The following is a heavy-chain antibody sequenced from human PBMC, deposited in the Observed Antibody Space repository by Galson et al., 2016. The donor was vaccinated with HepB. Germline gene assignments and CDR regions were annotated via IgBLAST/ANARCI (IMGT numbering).Heavy chain of an antibody. J-gene: IGHJ4*02. CDR3: ARWYCSSSNCFYDS. D-gene: IGHD2-2*01. V-gene: IGHV3-53*01. CDR1: GFTVTSNY. CDR2: IYNSGET. Sequence: SLRLSCAASGFTVTSNYMSWVRQAPGKGLEWVSMIYNSGETHYADSVKGRFTISRDNSKNTLYLQMNSLRVEDAAMFYCARWYCSSSNCFYDSWGQGTLVTVS.